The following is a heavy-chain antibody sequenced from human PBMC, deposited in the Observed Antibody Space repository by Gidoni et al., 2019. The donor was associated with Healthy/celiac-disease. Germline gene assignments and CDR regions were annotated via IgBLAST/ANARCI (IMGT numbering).Heavy chain of an antibody. J-gene: IGHJ4*02. Sequence: EVQLVESGGGLVQPGGSLRLSCAASGFTFSSYWMSWVRQAPGKGLEWVANIKQDGSEKYYVDSVKGRFTISRDNAKNSLYLQMNSLRAEDTAVYYCARGDSSGYYPLMFNYWGQGTLVTVSS. V-gene: IGHV3-7*05. CDR3: ARGDSSGYYPLMFNY. D-gene: IGHD3-22*01. CDR2: IKQDGSEK. CDR1: GFTFSSYW.